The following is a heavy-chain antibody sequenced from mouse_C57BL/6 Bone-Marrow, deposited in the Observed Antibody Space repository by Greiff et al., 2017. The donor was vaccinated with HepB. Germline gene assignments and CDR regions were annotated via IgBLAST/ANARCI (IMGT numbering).Heavy chain of an antibody. CDR2: IYPRSGNT. D-gene: IGHD1-1*01. J-gene: IGHJ1*03. CDR1: GYTFTSYG. V-gene: IGHV1-81*01. CDR3: ARKEGIATVVDRDWYFDV. Sequence: QVQLKQSGAELARPGASVKLSCKASGYTFTSYGISWVKQRTGQGLEWIGEIYPRSGNTYYNEKFKGKATLTADKSSSTAYMELRSLTSKDSAVYFCARKEGIATVVDRDWYFDVWGTGTTVTVSS.